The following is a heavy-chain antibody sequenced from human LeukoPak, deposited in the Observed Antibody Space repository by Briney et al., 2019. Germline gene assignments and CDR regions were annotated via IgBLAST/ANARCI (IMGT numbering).Heavy chain of an antibody. J-gene: IGHJ4*02. CDR2: IYYSGST. V-gene: IGHV4-30-4*08. CDR1: GGSISSGDYY. Sequence: SQTLSLTCTVSGGSISSGDYYWSWIRQPPGKGLEWIGYIYYSGSTYYNPSLKSRVTISVDTSKNQFSLKLSSVTAADTAVYYCARHSYYYDSSGTIGLWGQGTLVTVSS. CDR3: ARHSYYYDSSGTIGL. D-gene: IGHD3-22*01.